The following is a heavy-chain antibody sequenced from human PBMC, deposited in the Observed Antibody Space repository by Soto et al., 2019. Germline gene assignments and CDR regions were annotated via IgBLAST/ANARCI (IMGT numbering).Heavy chain of an antibody. J-gene: IGHJ4*02. V-gene: IGHV4-59*01. Sequence: KASETLSLTCTVSGGSISSYYWSWIRQPPGKGLEWIGYIYYSGSTNYNPSLKSRVTISVDTSKNQFSLKLSSVTAADTAVYYCARGGGSYLPFDYWGQGTLVTVS. CDR3: ARGGGSYLPFDY. CDR1: GGSISSYY. D-gene: IGHD1-26*01. CDR2: IYYSGST.